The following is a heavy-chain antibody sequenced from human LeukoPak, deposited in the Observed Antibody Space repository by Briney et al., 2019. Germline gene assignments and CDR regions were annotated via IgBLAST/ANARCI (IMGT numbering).Heavy chain of an antibody. V-gene: IGHV3-11*04. CDR3: ARSDTANDY. Sequence: GGSLRLSCAASGFTFSDYYMSWIRQAPGKGLEWVSYMSNSGNTIHYADSVKGRFTISRDNAKNSLYLQINSLRAEDTAVYYCARSDTANDYWGQGTLVTVSS. CDR1: GFTFSDYY. J-gene: IGHJ4*02. D-gene: IGHD5-18*01. CDR2: MSNSGNTI.